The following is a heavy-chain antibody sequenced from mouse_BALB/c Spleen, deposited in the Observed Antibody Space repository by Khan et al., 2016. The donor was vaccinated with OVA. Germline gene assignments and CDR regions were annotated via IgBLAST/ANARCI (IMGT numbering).Heavy chain of an antibody. CDR2: IWSDGST. V-gene: IGHV2-6-1*01. CDR1: GFSLTNYG. J-gene: IGHJ4*01. D-gene: IGHD2-10*01. Sequence: QVQLKESGPGLVAPSQSLSITCTISGFSLTNYGVHWVRQPPGKGLEWLVVIWSDGSTTYNSALKSRLSISKDNSKSQVFLKMNRLQTDDTAMYYCARQPYYHYYVMDYWGQGTSVTVSS. CDR3: ARQPYYHYYVMDY.